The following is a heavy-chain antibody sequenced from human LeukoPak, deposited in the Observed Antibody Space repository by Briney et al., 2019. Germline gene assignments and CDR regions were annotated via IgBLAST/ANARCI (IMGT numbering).Heavy chain of an antibody. V-gene: IGHV3-48*03. CDR3: ARHTSSWGPPFDY. D-gene: IGHD6-13*01. J-gene: IGHJ4*02. CDR1: GFIFSSYE. Sequence: PGGPLRLSCAASGFIFSSYEMTGVGQAPGKGLEWFSYISSSGTIIYYAHSVKGRFTISRDNAKNSLYLQMNSLRADDTAVYYCARHTSSWGPPFDYWGQGTLVTVSS. CDR2: ISSSGTII.